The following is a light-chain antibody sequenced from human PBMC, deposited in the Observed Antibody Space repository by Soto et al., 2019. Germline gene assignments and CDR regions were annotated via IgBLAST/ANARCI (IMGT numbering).Light chain of an antibody. CDR2: DAS. J-gene: IGKJ1*01. Sequence: DIRMTQSPSALSASVGDRVTITFRSSQSISSWLAWYQQKPGKAPKLLIYDASSSESGVPSRFSGSGSGTEFTLTISSLQHEDFATYYCQQYNSYSRTFGQGTKVDI. CDR3: QQYNSYSRT. CDR1: QSISSW. V-gene: IGKV1-5*01.